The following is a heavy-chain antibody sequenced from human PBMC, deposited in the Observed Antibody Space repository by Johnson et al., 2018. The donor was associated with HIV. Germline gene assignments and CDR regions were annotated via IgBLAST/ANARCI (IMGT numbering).Heavy chain of an antibody. CDR2: ISWDSGTI. CDR1: GFTFSSYG. D-gene: IGHD4-23*01. J-gene: IGHJ3*02. V-gene: IGHV3-9*01. Sequence: VQLVESGGGVVQPGRPLRLSCAASGFTFSSYGMHWVRQAPGKGLEWVSSISWDSGTIGYADSVKGRFTISRDNAKISLYPQMDSLRAEDTAVYYCAKDMSRVVTPWAVSFDIWGQGTMVTVSS. CDR3: AKDMSRVVTPWAVSFDI.